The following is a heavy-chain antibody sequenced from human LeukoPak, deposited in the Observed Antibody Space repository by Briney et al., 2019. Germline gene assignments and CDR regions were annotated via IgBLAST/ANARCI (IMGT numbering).Heavy chain of an antibody. V-gene: IGHV3-23*01. Sequence: GGSLRLSCAASGFTFNDYAMTWVRQAPGKGLEWVSSISGSGGSTNYADSVKGRFTISRDNSKNTVYLQMNSVRAEDTAVYYCARVGKYYDGSGYHGGTDAFDIWGQGIMVTVSS. CDR2: ISGSGGST. D-gene: IGHD3-22*01. J-gene: IGHJ3*02. CDR3: ARVGKYYDGSGYHGGTDAFDI. CDR1: GFTFNDYA.